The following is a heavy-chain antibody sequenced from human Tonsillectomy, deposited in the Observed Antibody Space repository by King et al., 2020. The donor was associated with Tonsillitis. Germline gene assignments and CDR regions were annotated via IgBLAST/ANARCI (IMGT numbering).Heavy chain of an antibody. CDR1: GFTFYSYG. CDR3: ARDFLDMMVPLIMGQYPSDV. J-gene: IGHJ3*01. D-gene: IGHD1-1*01. Sequence: VQLVESGGGVVQPGGSLRLSCAASGFTFYSYGMHWVRQAPGKGLEWVAYIQYDGSNIYHADSVKGRFSISRDNSKNTLSLQMNSLRVEDTAFYYCARDFLDMMVPLIMGQYPSDVWGRGTMVTVSS. V-gene: IGHV3-30*02. CDR2: IQYDGSNI.